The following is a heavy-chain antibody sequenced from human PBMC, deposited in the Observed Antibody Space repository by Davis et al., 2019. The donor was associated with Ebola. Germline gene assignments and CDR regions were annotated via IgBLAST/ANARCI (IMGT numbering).Heavy chain of an antibody. Sequence: GGSLRLSCAASGFTFSSYAMSWVRQAPGKGLEWVASIGGSGLNVFYTKSVKGRFTISRDNSRNTVYLQMSSLRAEDTAVYYCARHEGFWSGHFDHWGQGSRVTVSS. CDR2: IGGSGLNV. J-gene: IGHJ4*02. V-gene: IGHV3-23*01. CDR3: ARHEGFWSGHFDH. CDR1: GFTFSSYA. D-gene: IGHD3-3*01.